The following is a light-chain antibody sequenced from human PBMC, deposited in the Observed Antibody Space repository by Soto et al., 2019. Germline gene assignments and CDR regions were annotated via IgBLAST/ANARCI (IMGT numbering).Light chain of an antibody. Sequence: EVVLTQSPATLSLSPGERATLSCRTSHSVNSNYLAWYQQKPGQAPRLLIYGASTRATGTPDRFSGSGSGTDFTLTISRREPEDFAVYHCQQYGTSSWTFGQGTKVDIK. J-gene: IGKJ1*01. V-gene: IGKV3-20*01. CDR2: GAS. CDR1: HSVNSNY. CDR3: QQYGTSSWT.